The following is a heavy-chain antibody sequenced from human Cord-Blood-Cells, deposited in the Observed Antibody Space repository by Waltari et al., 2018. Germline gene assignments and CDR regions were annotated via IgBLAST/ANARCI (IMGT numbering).Heavy chain of an antibody. J-gene: IGHJ3*02. CDR1: GFTFSSYG. CDR2: ISYDGSNK. D-gene: IGHD1-26*01. V-gene: IGHV3-30*18. Sequence: QVQLVESGGGVVQPGRSLRLSCAASGFTFSSYGMHWARQAPGKGLEWVAVISYDGSNKYYADSVKGRFTISRDNSKNTLYLQMNSLRAEDTAVYYCAKVVGATSRYGAFDIWGQGTMVTVSS. CDR3: AKVVGATSRYGAFDI.